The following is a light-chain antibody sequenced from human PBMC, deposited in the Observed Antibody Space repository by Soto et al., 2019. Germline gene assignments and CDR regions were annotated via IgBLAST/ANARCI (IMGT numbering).Light chain of an antibody. CDR1: SSNIGSNY. CDR2: RNN. J-gene: IGLJ3*02. CDR3: AAWDDSLSGWV. V-gene: IGLV1-47*01. Sequence: QSVLTQPPSASGTPGQRVTISCPGSSSNIGSNYACWYQQLPGTAPKLLISRNNQRPSGVPDRFSGSKSGTSASLAISGLRSEDGADYYCAAWDDSLSGWVFGGGTKVTVL.